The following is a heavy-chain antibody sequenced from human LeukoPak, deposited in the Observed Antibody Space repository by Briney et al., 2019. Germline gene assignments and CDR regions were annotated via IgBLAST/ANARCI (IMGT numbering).Heavy chain of an antibody. CDR1: GGSINSYY. CDR2: IYSRGTT. Sequence: PSETLSLTCAVSGGSINSYYWSWIRQPPGKGLEWIGYIYSRGTTNYNPSLKSRVTISVDTSKNQLSLRLNSVTAADTAVYFCARKGAAGTGFDYWGQGTQVTVSS. D-gene: IGHD1-1*01. J-gene: IGHJ4*02. CDR3: ARKGAAGTGFDY. V-gene: IGHV4-59*01.